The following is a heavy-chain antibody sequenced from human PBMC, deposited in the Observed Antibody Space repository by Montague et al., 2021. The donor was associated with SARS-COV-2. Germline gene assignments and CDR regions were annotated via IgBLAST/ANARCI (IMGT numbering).Heavy chain of an antibody. V-gene: IGHV3-9*01. CDR3: AKDSYYDFWSGYSPGENWFDP. CDR1: GFTFGDYA. CDR2: ISWNSGSI. J-gene: IGHJ5*02. D-gene: IGHD3-3*01. Sequence: SLRLSCAASGFTFGDYAMHWVRQAPGKGLEWVSGISWNSGSIGYADSVKGRFTISRDNAKNSLYLQMNSLRAEDTALYYCAKDSYYDFWSGYSPGENWFDPWGQGSQVTVSS.